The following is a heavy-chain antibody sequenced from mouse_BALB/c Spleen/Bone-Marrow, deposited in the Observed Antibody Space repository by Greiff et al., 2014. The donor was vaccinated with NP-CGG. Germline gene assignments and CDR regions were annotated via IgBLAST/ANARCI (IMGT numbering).Heavy chain of an antibody. J-gene: IGHJ3*01. V-gene: IGHV5-9-3*01. CDR2: ISSGGNYT. Sequence: EVQLVESGGGLVKPGGSLKLSCAASGFTFSSYAMSWVRQTPEKRLEWVATISSGGNYTYYPDSVKGRFSISGDNAKNTLYLQMRSLRSEDADVYKCARHGGYEAWAWFAYWGQGTLVTVSA. CDR3: ARHGGYEAWAWFAY. D-gene: IGHD2-2*01. CDR1: GFTFSSYA.